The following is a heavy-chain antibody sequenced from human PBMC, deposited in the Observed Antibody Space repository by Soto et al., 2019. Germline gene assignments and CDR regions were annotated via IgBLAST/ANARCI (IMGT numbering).Heavy chain of an antibody. CDR2: INPSGGST. CDR3: ARVHGYYDFWSGYENWFDP. D-gene: IGHD3-3*01. V-gene: IGHV1-46*01. CDR1: GYTFTSYY. Sequence: ASVKVSCKASGYTFTSYYMHWVRQAPGQGLEWMGIINPSGGSTSYAQKFQGRVTMTRDTSTSTVYMELSSLRSEDTAVYYCARVHGYYDFWSGYENWFDPWGQGTLVTVSS. J-gene: IGHJ5*02.